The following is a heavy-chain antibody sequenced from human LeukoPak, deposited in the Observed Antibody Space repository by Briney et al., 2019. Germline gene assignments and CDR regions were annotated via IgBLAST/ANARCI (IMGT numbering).Heavy chain of an antibody. V-gene: IGHV4-38-2*01. D-gene: IGHD2-2*01. CDR1: GYSISSGYH. Sequence: SETLSLTCAVSGYSISSGYHWGWIRQSPGKGLEWIRSIYHSGNTYYNPSLRSRVTISVDTSMNQFSLKLTSVTAADTAVYYCARTRYCSGTTCFSPELFDSWGQGTLVTVSS. CDR2: IYHSGNT. CDR3: ARTRYCSGTTCFSPELFDS. J-gene: IGHJ4*02.